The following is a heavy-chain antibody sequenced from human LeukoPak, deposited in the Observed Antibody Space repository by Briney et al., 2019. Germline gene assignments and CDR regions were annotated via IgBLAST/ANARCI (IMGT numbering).Heavy chain of an antibody. D-gene: IGHD3-22*01. CDR3: ARTSYYDSSGLSY. CDR2: ISSSSSYI. CDR1: GFTFSSYS. J-gene: IGHJ4*02. Sequence: RGSLRLSCAASGFTFSSYSMNWVRQAPGKGLEWVSSISSSSSYIYYTDSVKGRFTISRDNAKNSLYLQMNSLRAEDTAVYYCARTSYYDSSGLSYWGQGTLVTVSS. V-gene: IGHV3-21*01.